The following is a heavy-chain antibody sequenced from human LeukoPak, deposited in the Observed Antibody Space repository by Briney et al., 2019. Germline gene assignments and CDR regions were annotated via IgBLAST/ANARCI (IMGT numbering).Heavy chain of an antibody. CDR2: ISGSGVST. Sequence: PGGSLRLSCSASGFTFSSSAMSWVRQAPGKGLEWVSAISGSGVSTYYADSVKGRFTISRDNSKNTLYLQMNSLRAEDTAVYYCAKHRGYSSNWFDPWGQGTLVTVSS. D-gene: IGHD5-18*01. V-gene: IGHV3-23*01. CDR1: GFTFSSSA. CDR3: AKHRGYSSNWFDP. J-gene: IGHJ5*02.